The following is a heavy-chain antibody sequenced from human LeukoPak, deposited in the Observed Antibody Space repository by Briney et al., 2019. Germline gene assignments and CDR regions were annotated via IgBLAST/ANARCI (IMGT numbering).Heavy chain of an antibody. CDR1: GYTFTGYY. CDR2: INPNSGGT. J-gene: IGHJ5*02. Sequence: ASVKVSCKASGYTFTGYYMHWVRQAPGQGLEWMGWINPNSGGTNYAQKFQGRVTMTRDTSISTAYMELSRLRSDDTAVYYCARGVRVRGVTPYSWFDPWGQGTLVTVSS. V-gene: IGHV1-2*02. D-gene: IGHD3-10*01. CDR3: ARGVRVRGVTPYSWFDP.